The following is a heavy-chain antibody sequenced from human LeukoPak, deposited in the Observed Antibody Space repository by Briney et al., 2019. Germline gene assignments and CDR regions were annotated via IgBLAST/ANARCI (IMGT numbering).Heavy chain of an antibody. D-gene: IGHD3-3*01. CDR2: INHSGST. Sequence: PSETLSLTCAVYGGSFSGYYWSWIRQPPGEGLEWIGEINHSGSTNYNPSLKSRVTISVDTSKNQFSLKLSSVTAADTAVYYCARGLRFLEWSPYYYYYMDVWGKGTTVTVSS. CDR1: GGSFSGYY. V-gene: IGHV4-34*01. J-gene: IGHJ6*03. CDR3: ARGLRFLEWSPYYYYYMDV.